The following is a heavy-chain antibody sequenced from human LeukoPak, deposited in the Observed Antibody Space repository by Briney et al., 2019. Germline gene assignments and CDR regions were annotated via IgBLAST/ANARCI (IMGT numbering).Heavy chain of an antibody. CDR3: AYLDSSGFYYGRLRY. Sequence: GGSLRLSCAASGFTFSDHAMTWVRQTLAKGLESVSSTSAGGDITHYAESVKDRFTISRDNSKSTLYLQMNSLRAEDAAIYFCAYLDSSGFYYGRLRYWGQGTPVTVSS. V-gene: IGHV3-23*01. CDR1: GFTFSDHA. J-gene: IGHJ4*02. CDR2: TSAGGDIT. D-gene: IGHD3-22*01.